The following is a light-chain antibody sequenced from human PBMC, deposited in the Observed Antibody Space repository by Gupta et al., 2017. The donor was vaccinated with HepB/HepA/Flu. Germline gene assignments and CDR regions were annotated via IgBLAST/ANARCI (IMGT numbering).Light chain of an antibody. CDR3: QQSYSTPLT. CDR2: AAS. CDR1: QSISSY. V-gene: IGKV1-39*01. J-gene: IGKJ3*01. Sequence: DIQMTQSPSSLSASVGDRVTITCRASQSISSYLNWYQQKPGKAPKLLIYAASSLQSGVPSRFSGSGSGTDFTLTISMLQPEDFATYYCQQSYSTPLTFGHGTKVDIK.